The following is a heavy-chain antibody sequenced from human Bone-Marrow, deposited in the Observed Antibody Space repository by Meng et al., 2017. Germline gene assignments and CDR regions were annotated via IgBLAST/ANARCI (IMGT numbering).Heavy chain of an antibody. CDR1: GGSISSSSYY. D-gene: IGHD3-22*01. Sequence: GSLRLSCTVSGGSISSSSYYWSWIRQPPGKGLEWIGEINHSGSTNYNPSLKSRVTISVDTSKNQFSLKLSSVTAADTAVYYCARDYYDSSGYWGGIDYWGQGTLVTVSS. V-gene: IGHV4-39*07. CDR2: INHSGST. CDR3: ARDYYDSSGYWGGIDY. J-gene: IGHJ4*02.